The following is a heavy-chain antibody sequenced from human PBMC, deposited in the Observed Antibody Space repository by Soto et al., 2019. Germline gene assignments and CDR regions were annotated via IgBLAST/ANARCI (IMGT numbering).Heavy chain of an antibody. CDR2: ISSGSSYI. D-gene: IGHD3-10*01. Sequence: SLRLSCAASGFTFSSYTMNWVRQAPGKGLEWISSISSGSSYIYYAGSVKGRFTISRDNAKNSLFLQMNSLRADDPAVYYCARDILSGGAYPDSWGQGTKVTVSS. CDR1: GFTFSSYT. J-gene: IGHJ5*01. CDR3: ARDILSGGAYPDS. V-gene: IGHV3-21*01.